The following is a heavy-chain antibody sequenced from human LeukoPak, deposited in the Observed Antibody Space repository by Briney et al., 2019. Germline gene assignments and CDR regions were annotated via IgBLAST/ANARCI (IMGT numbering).Heavy chain of an antibody. Sequence: GGSLRLSCAASGFTFSAAWMSWVRQAPGKRLEWIGLIKSKGGGGTADYAAPVKRRFTISRDDSRNTVYLQMNSLQTEDTAVYYCTWIHMAAGTFVDDYYYYMAVWGKGTTVTVSS. J-gene: IGHJ6*03. D-gene: IGHD6-13*01. CDR2: IKSKGGGGTA. V-gene: IGHV3-15*01. CDR1: GFTFSAAW. CDR3: TWIHMAAGTFVDDYYYYMAV.